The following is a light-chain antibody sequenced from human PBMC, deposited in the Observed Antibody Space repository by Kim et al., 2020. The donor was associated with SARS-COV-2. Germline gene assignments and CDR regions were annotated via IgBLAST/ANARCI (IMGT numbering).Light chain of an antibody. CDR3: QQYSDWWT. CDR2: GAY. CDR1: QSVTTN. V-gene: IGKV3-15*01. J-gene: IGKJ1*01. Sequence: ETVMTQSPPTLSVSPGERATLSCSASQSVTTNLAWYQQKPGQAPRLLIYGAYIRATGTPDRFSGSGSGTEFTLTISSLHSEDFAVYYCQQYSDWWTFGQGTKVDIK.